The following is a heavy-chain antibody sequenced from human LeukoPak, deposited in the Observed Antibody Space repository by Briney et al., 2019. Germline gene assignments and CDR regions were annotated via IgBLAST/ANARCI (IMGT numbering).Heavy chain of an antibody. Sequence: SETLSLTCTVSGGSISSHYWSWIRQPPGKGLEWIGYIYYSGSTNYNPSLKSRVTISVDTSKNQFSLKLSSVTAADTAVYYSARESYDINQYYYYYYYMDVWGQGTTVTVSS. CDR3: ARESYDINQYYYYYYYMDV. D-gene: IGHD3-9*01. V-gene: IGHV4-59*11. J-gene: IGHJ6*03. CDR2: IYYSGST. CDR1: GGSISSHY.